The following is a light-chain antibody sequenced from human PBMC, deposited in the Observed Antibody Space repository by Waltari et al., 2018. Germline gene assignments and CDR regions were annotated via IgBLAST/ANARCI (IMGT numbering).Light chain of an antibody. V-gene: IGKV3D-20*02. CDR1: QSVTNSY. Sequence: EIVLTQSPGTLSLSPGERATLSCRASQSVTNSYLAWYQQKPGQALRLLIYDASRRATGIPDRFTGSGSGTDFTLTISSLEPEDFALYFCQQRSLWPLTFGGGTKVEI. CDR3: QQRSLWPLT. J-gene: IGKJ4*01. CDR2: DAS.